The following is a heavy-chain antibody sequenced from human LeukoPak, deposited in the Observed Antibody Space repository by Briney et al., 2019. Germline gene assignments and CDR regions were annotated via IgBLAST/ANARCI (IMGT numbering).Heavy chain of an antibody. CDR1: GYTFTSFG. J-gene: IGHJ4*02. CDR3: ARSQWVRGSGHKIDY. Sequence: ASVKVSCKASGYTFTSFGISWVRQAPGQGLEWMGWISAYNGNTNYAQKLQGRVTMTTDTSTSTAYMELRSLKSDDTAVYYCARSQWVRGSGHKIDYWGQGTLVTVSS. CDR2: ISAYNGNT. V-gene: IGHV1-18*01. D-gene: IGHD6-19*01.